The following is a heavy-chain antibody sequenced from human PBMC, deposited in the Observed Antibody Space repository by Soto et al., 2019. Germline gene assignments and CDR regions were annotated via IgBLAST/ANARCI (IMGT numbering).Heavy chain of an antibody. Sequence: QVQLVQSGAEVKKPGSSVKVSCKASGGTFSSYTISWVRQAPGQGLEWMGRIIPILGIANYAQKFQGRVTITADKSTSTADMELSSLRSEDTAVYYCARDGAGGTGHYWGQGTLVTVSS. CDR3: ARDGAGGTGHY. CDR1: GGTFSSYT. J-gene: IGHJ4*02. V-gene: IGHV1-69*08. D-gene: IGHD3-10*01. CDR2: IIPILGIA.